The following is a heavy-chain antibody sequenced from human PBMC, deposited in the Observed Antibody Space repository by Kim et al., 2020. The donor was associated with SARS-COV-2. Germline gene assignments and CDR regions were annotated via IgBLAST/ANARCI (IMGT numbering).Heavy chain of an antibody. D-gene: IGHD6-13*01. Sequence: GGSLRLSCAASGFTFSSYAMHWVRQAPGKGLEWVAVISYDGSNKYYADSVKGRFTISRDNSKNTLYLQMNSLRAEDTAVYYCARDEGSSSWLPIPFDYWGQGTLVTVSS. CDR2: ISYDGSNK. CDR3: ARDEGSSSWLPIPFDY. J-gene: IGHJ4*02. CDR1: GFTFSSYA. V-gene: IGHV3-30*04.